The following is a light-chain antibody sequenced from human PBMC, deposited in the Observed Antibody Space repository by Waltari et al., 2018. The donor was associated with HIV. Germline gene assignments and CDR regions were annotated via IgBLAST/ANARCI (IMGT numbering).Light chain of an antibody. V-gene: IGKV4-1*01. J-gene: IGKJ1*01. Sequence: DIVLTQSPDSLAVSLGERATMNCKSSQKILFSSTNKNYLSWYHQRPGQPPRLLIYWASSRESGVPERFTGSGSGTNFTLTISRLQADDVAVYICQQYYSTPRTFGQGTKV. CDR2: WAS. CDR3: QQYYSTPRT. CDR1: QKILFSSTNKNY.